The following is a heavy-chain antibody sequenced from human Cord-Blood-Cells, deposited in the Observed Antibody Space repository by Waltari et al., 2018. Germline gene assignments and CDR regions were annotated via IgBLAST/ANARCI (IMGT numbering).Heavy chain of an antibody. J-gene: IGHJ4*02. V-gene: IGHV4-39*01. D-gene: IGHD3-3*01. CDR2: IYYSGST. Sequence: QLQLQESGPGLVKPSETLSLTCIVSGGSISSSSYYWGWIRQPPGKGLEWIGSIYYSGSTYDNPSLKSRVTISVDTSKNQFSLKLSSVTAADTAVYYCASRSQLEWLLSFDYWGQGTLVTVSS. CDR1: GGSISSSSYY. CDR3: ASRSQLEWLLSFDY.